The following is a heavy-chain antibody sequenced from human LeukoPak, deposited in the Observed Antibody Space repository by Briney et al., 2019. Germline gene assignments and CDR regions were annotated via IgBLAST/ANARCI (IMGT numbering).Heavy chain of an antibody. J-gene: IGHJ6*03. CDR2: IDYNGGST. Sequence: GGSLRLSCAASGFTFSNYAMSWVRQAPGKGLEWVSTIDYNGGSTYYADSVKGRFTISRDNSKNTLYMQMNSLRAEDTAIYYCASCGATWYYYMDVWGKGTTVTVSS. V-gene: IGHV3-23*01. D-gene: IGHD1-26*01. CDR1: GFTFSNYA. CDR3: ASCGATWYYYMDV.